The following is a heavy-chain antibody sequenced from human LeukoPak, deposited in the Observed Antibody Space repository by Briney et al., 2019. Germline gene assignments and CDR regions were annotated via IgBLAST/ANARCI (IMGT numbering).Heavy chain of an antibody. J-gene: IGHJ5*01. D-gene: IGHD2-2*01. CDR1: GFTFSSYS. Sequence: GGSLRLSCAASGFTFSSYSMTWVRQAPGKRLEWVSSFTSRSRNIYYADSVKGRFTISRDNAEKSLYLQMNSLRAEDTALYYCARIGHDLYQTFDSWGHGTLITVSS. CDR2: FTSRSRNI. V-gene: IGHV3-21*04. CDR3: ARIGHDLYQTFDS.